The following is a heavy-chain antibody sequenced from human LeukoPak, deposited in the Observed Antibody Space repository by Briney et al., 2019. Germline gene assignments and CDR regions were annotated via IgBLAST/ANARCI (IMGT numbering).Heavy chain of an antibody. D-gene: IGHD5-18*01. CDR3: ASVDTAMAPIDW. CDR2: IIPILGIA. Sequence: GASVKVSCKASGYTFTSYDINWVRQAPGQGLEWMGRIIPILGIANYAQKFQGRVTITADKSTSTAYMELSSLRSEDTAVYYCASVDTAMAPIDWWGQGTLVTVSS. CDR1: GYTFTSYD. J-gene: IGHJ4*02. V-gene: IGHV1-69*04.